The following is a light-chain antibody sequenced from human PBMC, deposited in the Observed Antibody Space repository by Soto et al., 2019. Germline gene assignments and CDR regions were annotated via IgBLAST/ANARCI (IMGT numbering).Light chain of an antibody. CDR1: SSDVGGYNY. J-gene: IGLJ1*01. CDR2: DVS. V-gene: IGLV2-11*01. Sequence: CSLTQPVSVSRFPGQSRTISCNGTSSDVGGYNYVSWYQQHPGKAPKLLIYDVSKRPSGVPDRFSGSKSGNTASLTISGLQAEDEADYYCCSYAGSPYVFGTGTKVTVL. CDR3: CSYAGSPYV.